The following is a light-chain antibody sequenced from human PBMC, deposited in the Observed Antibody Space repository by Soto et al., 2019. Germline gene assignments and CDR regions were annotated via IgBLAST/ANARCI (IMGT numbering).Light chain of an antibody. CDR1: QGISSY. CDR2: AAS. J-gene: IGKJ3*01. CDR3: QQYYSYPLT. V-gene: IGKV1-8*01. Sequence: AIRMTQSPSSFSASTGDRVTITCRASQGISSYLAWYQQKPGKAPKLLIYAASTLQSGVPSRFSGSGSGTDLTLTISCLQSEDFATYYCQQYYSYPLTFGPGTKVHIK.